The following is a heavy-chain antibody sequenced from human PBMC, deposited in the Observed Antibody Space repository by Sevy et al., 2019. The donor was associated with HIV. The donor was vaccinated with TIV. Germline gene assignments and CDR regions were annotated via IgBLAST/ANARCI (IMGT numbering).Heavy chain of an antibody. V-gene: IGHV1-24*01. CDR2: FDSQDGET. Sequence: ASVKVSCKVSGYTLTKLSIHWVRQAPGKGLEWMGDFDSQDGETIYSQRFQGRVTMTVDTPTDTAYMDLSSLTSEDTAVYYCATVGLRYYSGSSSYQGDWFDPWGPGTLVTVSS. J-gene: IGHJ5*02. D-gene: IGHD2-15*01. CDR3: ATVGLRYYSGSSSYQGDWFDP. CDR1: GYTLTKLS.